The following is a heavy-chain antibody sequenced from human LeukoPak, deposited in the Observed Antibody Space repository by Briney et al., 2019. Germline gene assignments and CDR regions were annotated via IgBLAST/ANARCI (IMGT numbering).Heavy chain of an antibody. CDR2: IWSDGSKK. CDR3: VRVGTDSIGSYPDY. D-gene: IGHD3-22*01. CDR1: GFTFSSCG. V-gene: IGHV3-33*01. J-gene: IGHJ4*02. Sequence: PGRSLRLSCTASGFTFSSCGMHWVRQAPGQGLEWVAVIWSDGSKKYHADSVKGRFTTSRDNTKNMLYLQMNSLRAEDTAIYYCVRVGTDSIGSYPDYWGQGTLVTVTS.